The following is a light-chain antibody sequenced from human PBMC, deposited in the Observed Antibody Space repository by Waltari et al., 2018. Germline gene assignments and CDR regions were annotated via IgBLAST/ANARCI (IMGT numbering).Light chain of an antibody. CDR2: DVS. Sequence: QSALTQPASVSGSPGQSITLSCTGTSSDVGGSNYVSWYQQHPGKAPKLMIYDVSKRPSGVSNRFSGSKSGNTASLTISGLQAEDEADYYCCSYAGSRTYVFGTGTKVTVL. CDR1: SSDVGGSNY. V-gene: IGLV2-23*02. J-gene: IGLJ1*01. CDR3: CSYAGSRTYV.